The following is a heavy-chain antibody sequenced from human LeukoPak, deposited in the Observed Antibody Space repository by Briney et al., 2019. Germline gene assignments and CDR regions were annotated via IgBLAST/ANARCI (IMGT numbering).Heavy chain of an antibody. V-gene: IGHV3-21*01. J-gene: IGHJ4*02. D-gene: IGHD5-18*01. CDR2: ISRASTYI. Sequence: GGSLRLSCVASGFTFSTHTMNWVRQAPGKGLEWVSSISRASTYIYSADSVRGRFTISRDSAKNSVYLQMNSLRAEDTAVYYCARDTDGYSYGLNYFDYWGQGTLVSVSS. CDR1: GFTFSTHT. CDR3: ARDTDGYSYGLNYFDY.